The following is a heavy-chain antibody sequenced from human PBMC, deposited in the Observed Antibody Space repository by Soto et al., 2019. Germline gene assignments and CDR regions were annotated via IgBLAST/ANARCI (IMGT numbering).Heavy chain of an antibody. CDR2: IYHAGSV. J-gene: IGHJ6*02. Sequence: LPETLSLTCAVSGYSIGSGYYWAWIRQSPGKGLEWIGSIYHAGSVYYNPSLNGRVALSMDTSKNHFSLKLTSVTAADTAVYYCARNFDYYGMDVWGQGTTVTVSS. V-gene: IGHV4-38-2*01. CDR3: ARNFDYYGMDV. CDR1: GYSIGSGYY.